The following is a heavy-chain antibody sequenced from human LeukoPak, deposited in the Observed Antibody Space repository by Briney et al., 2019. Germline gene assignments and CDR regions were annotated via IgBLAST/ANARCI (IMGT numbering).Heavy chain of an antibody. V-gene: IGHV7-4-1*02. D-gene: IGHD2-15*01. CDR3: AKSGLNRFDY. CDR1: GYTFTNYA. Sequence: GASVKVSCKASGYTFTNYAINWVRQAPGQGLEWMGWIHPSTGNPTYAQGFTGRFVFSLDTSVSTTYLQISSLKAEDTAVYYCAKSGLNRFDYWGQGTLVTVSS. J-gene: IGHJ4*02. CDR2: IHPSTGNP.